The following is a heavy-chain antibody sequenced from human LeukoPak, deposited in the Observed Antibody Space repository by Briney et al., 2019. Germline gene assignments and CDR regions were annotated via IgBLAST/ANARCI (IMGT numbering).Heavy chain of an antibody. CDR3: ARFPARITIFGVVTHRYYYFDY. CDR1: GDSISSSNSY. Sequence: SETLSLTCTVSGDSISSSNSYWGWIRQPPGKGLEWIGSIYYSGNTYYNASLKSRVTISVDTSKNQFSLKLTSVTAADTAVYYCARFPARITIFGVVTHRYYYFDYWGQGTLVTVSS. V-gene: IGHV4-39*01. CDR2: IYYSGNT. J-gene: IGHJ4*02. D-gene: IGHD3-3*01.